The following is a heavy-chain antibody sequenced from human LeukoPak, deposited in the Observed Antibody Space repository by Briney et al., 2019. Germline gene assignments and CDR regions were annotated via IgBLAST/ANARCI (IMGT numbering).Heavy chain of an antibody. CDR1: GFTVSSNY. CDR2: IYSGGST. J-gene: IGHJ4*02. V-gene: IGHV3-53*05. D-gene: IGHD3-22*01. CDR3: ARGQDPITMIVVVFDY. Sequence: GGSLRLSCAASGFTVSSNYMSWVRQAPGKGLEWVSVIYSGGSTYYADSVKGRFTISRDNSKNTLYLQMNSLRAEDTAVYYCARGQDPITMIVVVFDYWGQGTLVTVSS.